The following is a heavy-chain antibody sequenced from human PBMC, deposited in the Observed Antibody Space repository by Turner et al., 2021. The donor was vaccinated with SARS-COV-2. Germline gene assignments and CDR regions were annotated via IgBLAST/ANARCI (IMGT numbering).Heavy chain of an antibody. CDR3: ARHQGSTSGYDHGMNV. J-gene: IGHJ6*02. CDR1: GDSISSKS. D-gene: IGHD1-1*01. V-gene: IGHV4-59*08. CDR2: FYKIGSI. Sequence: QVQLQESGPGLVRPSETLSLTCPVSGDSISSKSWSWIRQSPGRGLEWIGYFYKIGSIDYNPTLRSRVTISVDTSKNQLSLNLISMTAADTAVYYCARHQGSTSGYDHGMNVWGQGTAVIVSS.